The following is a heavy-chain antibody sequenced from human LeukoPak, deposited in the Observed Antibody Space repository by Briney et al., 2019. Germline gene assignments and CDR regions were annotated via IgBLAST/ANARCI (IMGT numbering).Heavy chain of an antibody. D-gene: IGHD1-14*01. CDR1: GGSISPYY. CDR3: ARAETYFDF. CDR2: IFYSGVP. Sequence: PSETLSLTCSVSGGSISPYYWSWLRQPPGKGLEWFGYIFYSGVPTYNPSLKSRVSISLDSPKNQFFLRLTSVTAADTAMYYCARAETYFDFWGQGRLVTVSS. J-gene: IGHJ4*02. V-gene: IGHV4-59*01.